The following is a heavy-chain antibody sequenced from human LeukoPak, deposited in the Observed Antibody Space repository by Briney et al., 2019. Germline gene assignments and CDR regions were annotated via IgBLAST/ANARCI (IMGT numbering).Heavy chain of an antibody. J-gene: IGHJ5*02. Sequence: SETLSLTCTVSGGSISSYYWSWIRQPPGKGLEWIGYIYYSGSTNYNPSLKSRVTISVDTSKNQFSLKLSSVTAADTAVYYCARKQPSSSWERNWFDPWGQGTLVTVSS. CDR1: GGSISSYY. V-gene: IGHV4-59*01. D-gene: IGHD6-13*01. CDR3: ARKQPSSSWERNWFDP. CDR2: IYYSGST.